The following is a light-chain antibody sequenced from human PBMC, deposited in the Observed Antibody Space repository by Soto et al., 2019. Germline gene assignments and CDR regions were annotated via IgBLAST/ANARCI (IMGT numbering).Light chain of an antibody. CDR2: DVS. CDR3: SSYTSSSTPYV. V-gene: IGLV2-14*01. J-gene: IGLJ1*01. CDR1: SSEFGAYDL. Sequence: QSVLSQPASVSGSPGQSVTISCTGTSSEFGAYDLVCWYQQHPGKAPKLMIYDVSNRPSGVSNRFSGSKSGNTASLTISGLQAEDEADYYCSSYTSSSTPYVFGTGTKVTVL.